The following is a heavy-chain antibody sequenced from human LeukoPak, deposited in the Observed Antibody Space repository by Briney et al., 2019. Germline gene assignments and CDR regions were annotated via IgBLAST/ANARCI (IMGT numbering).Heavy chain of an antibody. CDR3: ARAGGLRLGELSLYFDY. CDR2: IYYSGST. D-gene: IGHD3-16*02. Sequence: SETLSLTCTVSGGSISSSSYYWGWIRQPPGKGLEWIGSIYYSGSTNYNPSLKSRVTISVDTSKNQFSLKLSSVTAADTAVYYCARAGGLRLGELSLYFDYWGQGTLVTVSS. V-gene: IGHV4-39*07. CDR1: GGSISSSSYY. J-gene: IGHJ4*02.